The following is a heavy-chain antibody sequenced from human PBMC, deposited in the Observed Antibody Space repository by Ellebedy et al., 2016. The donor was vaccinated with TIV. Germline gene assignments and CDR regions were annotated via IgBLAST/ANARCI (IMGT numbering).Heavy chain of an antibody. Sequence: MPSETLSLTFTVSGGSISSSSYYWGWIRQPPGKGLEWIGSIYYSGSTYYNPSLKSRVTISVDTSKNQFSLKLSSVTAADTAVYYCARLTAGYSSSWPYYFDYWGQGTLVTVSS. D-gene: IGHD6-13*01. J-gene: IGHJ4*02. CDR1: GGSISSSSYY. V-gene: IGHV4-39*01. CDR3: ARLTAGYSSSWPYYFDY. CDR2: IYYSGST.